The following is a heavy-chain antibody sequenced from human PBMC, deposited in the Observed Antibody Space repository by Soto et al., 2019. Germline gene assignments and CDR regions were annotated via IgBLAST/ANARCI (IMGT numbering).Heavy chain of an antibody. CDR3: ARVLRGWFDP. CDR1: GGSITSANC. CDR2: ISHSGIT. Sequence: SETLSLTCAVSGGSITSANCLTLVRQPPGGGLEWSGEISHSGITNYKASLKSRVTMSVDKTKNDVSLKLTSVTAADTAVYYCARVLRGWFDPWGQGTPVTVSS. J-gene: IGHJ5*02. V-gene: IGHV4-4*02.